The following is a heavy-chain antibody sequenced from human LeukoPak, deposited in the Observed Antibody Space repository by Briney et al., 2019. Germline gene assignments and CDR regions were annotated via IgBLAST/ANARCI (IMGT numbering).Heavy chain of an antibody. J-gene: IGHJ4*02. CDR2: ISWSSNYI. Sequence: GGSLRLSCAASRFTYSTYSMNWVRQAPGKGLEWVSYISWSSNYIYYADSVRGRFTISRDNTKNSLYLQMNSLRAEDTAVYYCARMRAGTSYFDYWRQGTLVTVSS. CDR3: ARMRAGTSYFDY. CDR1: RFTYSTYS. V-gene: IGHV3-21*01. D-gene: IGHD6-13*01.